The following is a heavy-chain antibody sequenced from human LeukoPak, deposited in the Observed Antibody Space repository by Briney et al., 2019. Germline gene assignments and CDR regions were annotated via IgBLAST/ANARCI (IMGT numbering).Heavy chain of an antibody. Sequence: SETLSLTCTVSGGSISSYYWSWIRQPPGKGLEWIGYIYYSGSTNYNPSLKSRVTISVDTSKNQFSLKLSSVTAADTAVYYCARSAGTIWFDPWGQETLVTVSS. D-gene: IGHD6-19*01. CDR2: IYYSGST. CDR3: ARSAGTIWFDP. V-gene: IGHV4-59*01. CDR1: GGSISSYY. J-gene: IGHJ5*02.